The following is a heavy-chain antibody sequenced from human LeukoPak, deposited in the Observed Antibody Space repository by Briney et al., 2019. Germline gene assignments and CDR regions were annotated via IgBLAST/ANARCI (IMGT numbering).Heavy chain of an antibody. D-gene: IGHD3-10*01. CDR2: INHSGST. CDR1: GGSFSGYY. CDR3: ARQYYYGSGSYYNLLPDY. V-gene: IGHV4-34*01. Sequence: SETLSLTCAVYGGSFSGYYWSWIRQPPGKGLEWIGEINHSGSTNYNPSLKSRVTISVDTSKNQFSLKLSSVTAADTAVYYCARQYYYGSGSYYNLLPDYWGQGTLVTVSS. J-gene: IGHJ4*02.